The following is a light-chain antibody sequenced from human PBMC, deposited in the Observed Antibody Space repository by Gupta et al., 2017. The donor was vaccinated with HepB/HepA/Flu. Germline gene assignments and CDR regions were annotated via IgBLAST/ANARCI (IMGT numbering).Light chain of an antibody. CDR3: QQRSNWALT. J-gene: IGKJ4*01. Sequence: EIVLTQSPATLSLSPGERATLSCRASQSVSSYLAWYQQKPGQAPRLLIYDASNRATGIPARFSGSGPGTDFTLTISSLEPEDFAVYYCQQRSNWALTFGGGTXVEIK. CDR1: QSVSSY. CDR2: DAS. V-gene: IGKV3D-11*02.